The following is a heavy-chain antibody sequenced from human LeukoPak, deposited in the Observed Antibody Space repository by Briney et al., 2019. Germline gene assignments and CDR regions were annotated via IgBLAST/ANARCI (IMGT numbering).Heavy chain of an antibody. CDR1: GGSISSGDYY. CDR3: ARENYDLNWFDP. V-gene: IGHV4-30-4*08. CDR2: IYYSGST. J-gene: IGHJ5*02. D-gene: IGHD3-3*01. Sequence: PSQTLSLTWTFSGGSISSGDYYWSWIRQPPGKGLEWIGYIYYSGSTYYNPSLKSRVTISVDTSKNQFSLKLSSVTAADTAVYYCARENYDLNWFDPWGQGTLVTVSS.